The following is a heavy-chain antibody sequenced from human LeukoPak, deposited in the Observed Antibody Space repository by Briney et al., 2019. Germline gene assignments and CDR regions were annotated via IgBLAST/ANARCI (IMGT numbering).Heavy chain of an antibody. D-gene: IGHD5-12*01. J-gene: IGHJ4*02. Sequence: SETLSLTCTVSGGSISSYYWSRIRQPPGKGLEWIGYIYYSGSTNYNPSLKSRVTISVDTSKNQFSLKLSSVTAADTAVYYCARGRRGYSGLIDYWGQGTLVTVSS. CDR2: IYYSGST. CDR3: ARGRRGYSGLIDY. CDR1: GGSISSYY. V-gene: IGHV4-59*08.